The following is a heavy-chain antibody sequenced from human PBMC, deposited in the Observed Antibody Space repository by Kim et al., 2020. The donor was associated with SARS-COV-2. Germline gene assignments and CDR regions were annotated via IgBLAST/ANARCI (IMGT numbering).Heavy chain of an antibody. CDR3: ATKDV. V-gene: IGHV3-11*03. CDR2: SSSSSYT. J-gene: IGHJ6*02. Sequence: SSSSSYTKYADSVKGRFTISRDNAKNSLYLQMNSLRAEDTAVYYCATKDVWGQGTTVTVSS.